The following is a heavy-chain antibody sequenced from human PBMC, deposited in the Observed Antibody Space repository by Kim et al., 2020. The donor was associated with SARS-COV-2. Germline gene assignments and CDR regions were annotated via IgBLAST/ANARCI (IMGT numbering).Heavy chain of an antibody. CDR3: ARAVSPAEVTMIVDTPKPFDY. Sequence: SETLSLTCAVSGGSISSSNWWSWVRQPPGKGLEWIGEIYHSGSTNYNPSLKSRVTISVDKSKNQFSLKLSSVTAADTAVYYCARAVSPAEVTMIVDTPKPFDYWGQGTLVTVSS. V-gene: IGHV4-4*02. J-gene: IGHJ4*02. CDR1: GGSISSSNW. D-gene: IGHD3-22*01. CDR2: IYHSGST.